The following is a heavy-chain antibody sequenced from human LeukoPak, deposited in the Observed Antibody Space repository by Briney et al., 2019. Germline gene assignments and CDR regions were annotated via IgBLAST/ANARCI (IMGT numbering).Heavy chain of an antibody. Sequence: SETLSLTCTVSGGSSSSYYWSWIRQPPGKGLEWIGYIYYSGSTNYKPSLKSRVTKSVDTSKNQFSLKLSSVTAADTAVYYCARGGYYGSGNDFRFDPWGQGTLVTVSS. V-gene: IGHV4-59*01. CDR2: IYYSGST. CDR1: GGSSSSYY. CDR3: ARGGYYGSGNDFRFDP. J-gene: IGHJ5*02. D-gene: IGHD3-10*01.